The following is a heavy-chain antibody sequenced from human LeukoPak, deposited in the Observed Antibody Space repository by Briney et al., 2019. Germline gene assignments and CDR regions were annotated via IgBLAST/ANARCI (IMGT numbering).Heavy chain of an antibody. CDR1: GFTFDDFA. CDR3: AKDKSGSHRRNYFDY. Sequence: GGSLRLSCGASGFTFDDFAMHWVRQVPGKGLEWVSGISWNGNILGYADSVKGRFTISRDNAKNSLFLQMSSLRAEDTALYYCAKDKSGSHRRNYFDYWGQGILVTVSS. V-gene: IGHV3-9*01. D-gene: IGHD1-26*01. J-gene: IGHJ4*02. CDR2: ISWNGNIL.